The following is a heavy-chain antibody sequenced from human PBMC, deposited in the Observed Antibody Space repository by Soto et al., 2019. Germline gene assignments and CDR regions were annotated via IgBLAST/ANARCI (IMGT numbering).Heavy chain of an antibody. V-gene: IGHV4-59*08. D-gene: IGHD4-17*01. CDR3: ERPLHFYGDYDY. J-gene: IGHJ4*02. CDR1: GGSISSYY. Sequence: PSETLSLTCTVSGGSISSYYWSWIRQPPGKGLEWIGYIYYSGSNNYNPSLKSRVTISVDTSKNHFSLKLSSVTAADTAVYYCERPLHFYGDYDYWGQGTLVTVSS. CDR2: IYYSGSN.